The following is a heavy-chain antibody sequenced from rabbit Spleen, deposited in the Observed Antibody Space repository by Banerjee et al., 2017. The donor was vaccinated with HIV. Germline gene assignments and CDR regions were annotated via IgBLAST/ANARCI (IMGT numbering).Heavy chain of an antibody. V-gene: IGHV1S45*01. D-gene: IGHD8-1*01. CDR3: ARDTGSSFSSYGMDR. Sequence: EQLEESGGGLVKPEGSLTLTCQASGVSLSDKDVLCWVRQAPGKGLEWISCIAGSSSGFTYSATWAKGRFTISKTSSTTVTLQMTSLTVADTATYFCARDTGSSFSSYGMDRWGQGTLVTVS. CDR1: GVSLSDKDV. J-gene: IGHJ6*01. CDR2: IAGSSSGFT.